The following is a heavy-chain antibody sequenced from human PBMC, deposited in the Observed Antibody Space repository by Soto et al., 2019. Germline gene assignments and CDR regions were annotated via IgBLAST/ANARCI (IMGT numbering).Heavy chain of an antibody. CDR1: GGSVSSGSYY. CDR3: ARVLAPLKKLNWFDP. D-gene: IGHD1-26*01. Sequence: SETLSLTCTVSGGSVSSGSYYWSWIRQPPGKGLEWIGYIYYSGSTNYNPSLKSRVTISVDTSKNQFSLKLSSVTAADTAVYYCARVLAPLKKLNWFDPWGQGTLVTVSS. CDR2: IYYSGST. V-gene: IGHV4-61*01. J-gene: IGHJ5*02.